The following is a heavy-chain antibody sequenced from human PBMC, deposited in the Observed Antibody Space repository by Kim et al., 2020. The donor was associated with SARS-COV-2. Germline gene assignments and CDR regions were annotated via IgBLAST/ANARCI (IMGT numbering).Heavy chain of an antibody. CDR2: IRSKAYGGTT. J-gene: IGHJ3*02. CDR3: TRVQYRITIFGVVRDDAFDI. Sequence: GGSLRLSCTASGFTFGDYAMSWVRQAPGKGLEWVGFIRSKAYGGTTEYAASVKGRFTISRDDSKSIAYLQMNSLKTEDTAVYYCTRVQYRITIFGVVRDDAFDIWGQGTMVTVSS. CDR1: GFTFGDYA. D-gene: IGHD3-3*01. V-gene: IGHV3-49*04.